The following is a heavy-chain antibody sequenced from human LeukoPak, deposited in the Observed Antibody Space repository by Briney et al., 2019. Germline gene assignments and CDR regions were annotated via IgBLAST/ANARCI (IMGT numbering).Heavy chain of an antibody. V-gene: IGHV3-48*03. CDR1: GFTFSSYE. CDR3: ARGWVPSDITLN. Sequence: GGSLRLSCAASGFTFSSYEMNWVRQAPGKGLEWVSYISSTGSTIYYADSVKGRFTISRDNAENSLYLQMNSLRAEDTAVYYCARGWVPSDITLNWGQGTMVTVSS. CDR2: ISSTGSTI. D-gene: IGHD3-22*01. J-gene: IGHJ3*01.